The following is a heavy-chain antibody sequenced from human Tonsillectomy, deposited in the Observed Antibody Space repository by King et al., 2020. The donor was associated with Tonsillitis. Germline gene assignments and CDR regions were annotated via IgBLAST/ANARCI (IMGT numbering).Heavy chain of an antibody. CDR2: ISSMTGSI. Sequence: QLVQSGGGLVKPGGSLRLSCTASGFTFSTYSLNWVRQAPGKGLEWVSSISSMTGSIYYADSVKGRFTISRDNAKKSLYVQMNSRKAEDTAVYYLASSGLADYFIDYWGQGTPVTVSS. CDR3: ASSGLADYFIDY. D-gene: IGHD2/OR15-2a*01. CDR1: GFTFSTYS. J-gene: IGHJ4*02. V-gene: IGHV3-21*01.